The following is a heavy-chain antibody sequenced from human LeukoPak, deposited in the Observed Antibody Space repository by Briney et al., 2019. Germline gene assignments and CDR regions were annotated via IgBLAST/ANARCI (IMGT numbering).Heavy chain of an antibody. D-gene: IGHD3-16*01. CDR3: ARHSRMSKGDLGY. J-gene: IGHJ4*02. CDR2: IYYSGST. CDR1: GGSISSSSYY. Sequence: PSETLSLTCTVSGGSISSSSYYWGWIRQPPGKGLEWIGSIYYSGSTYYNPSLKSRVTISVDTSKNQFSLKLSSVTAADTAVYYCARHSRMSKGDLGYWGQGTLVTVSS. V-gene: IGHV4-39*01.